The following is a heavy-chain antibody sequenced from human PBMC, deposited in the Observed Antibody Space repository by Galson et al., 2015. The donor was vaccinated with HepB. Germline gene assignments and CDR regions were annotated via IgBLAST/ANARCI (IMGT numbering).Heavy chain of an antibody. CDR3: AKDSLGYRNDAFDF. V-gene: IGHV3-23*01. CDR2: ISGSGGTT. D-gene: IGHD5-12*01. Sequence: SLRLSCAASGFTFSSYAMSWVRQAPGKGLEWVSAISGSGGTTYYADSVKGRFTISRDSSKNTLYLQMNSLRAEDTAVYYCAKDSLGYRNDAFDFWGQGTMVTVSS. CDR1: GFTFSSYA. J-gene: IGHJ3*01.